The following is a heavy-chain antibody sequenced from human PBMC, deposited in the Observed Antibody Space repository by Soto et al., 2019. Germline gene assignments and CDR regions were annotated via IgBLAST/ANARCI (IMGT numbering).Heavy chain of an antibody. CDR3: AREIGVRFLEWFLNYGMDV. CDR1: GYTFTSYY. D-gene: IGHD3-3*01. J-gene: IGHJ6*02. V-gene: IGHV1-46*01. CDR2: INPSGGST. Sequence: ASVKVSCKASGYTFTSYYMHWVRQAPGQGLEWMGIINPSGGSTSYAQKFQGRVTMTRDESTSTAYMELSSLRSEDTAVYYCAREIGVRFLEWFLNYGMDVWGQGTTVTVSS.